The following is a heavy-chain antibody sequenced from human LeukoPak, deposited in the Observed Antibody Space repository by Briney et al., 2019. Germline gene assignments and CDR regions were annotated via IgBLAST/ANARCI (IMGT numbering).Heavy chain of an antibody. Sequence: GSLRLSCAASGFTFTTYWMSWVRQFPGKGLEWVANINQDGTEKYYVDSVKGRFTISRDNAKNSLYLQMNSLRVEDTAIYYCVKVAKYCYGSETYYFFEHWGQGTPVTASS. CDR3: VKVAKYCYGSETYYFFEH. CDR1: GFTFTTYW. V-gene: IGHV3-7*01. CDR2: INQDGTEK. D-gene: IGHD3-10*01. J-gene: IGHJ4*02.